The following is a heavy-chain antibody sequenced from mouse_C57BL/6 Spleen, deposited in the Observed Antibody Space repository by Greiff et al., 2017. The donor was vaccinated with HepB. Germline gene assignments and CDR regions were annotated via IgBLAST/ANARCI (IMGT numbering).Heavy chain of an antibody. Sequence: EVKLVESGGGLVKPGGSLKLSCAASGFTFSSYAMSWVRQTPEKRLEWVATISDGGSYTYYPDNVKGRFTISRDNAKNNMYLQMSHLKSEDTAVYYCARDHDGYFYFDYWGQGTTLTVSS. CDR1: GFTFSSYA. CDR3: ARDHDGYFYFDY. V-gene: IGHV5-4*01. CDR2: ISDGGSYT. J-gene: IGHJ2*01. D-gene: IGHD2-3*01.